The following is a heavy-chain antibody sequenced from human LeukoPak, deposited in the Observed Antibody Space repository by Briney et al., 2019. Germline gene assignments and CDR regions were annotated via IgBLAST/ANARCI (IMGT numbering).Heavy chain of an antibody. D-gene: IGHD6-25*01. J-gene: IGHJ4*02. CDR2: IFYSGHS. Sequence: PSETLSLACSVSGAFSSRYYWSWVRPPLGKGLEWLGCIFYSGHSNYNPSLTSRISMSVDTSKAQFSLELTSVTAADTAVYYCARIDPLGFFDQWGPGTLVTVSS. V-gene: IGHV4-59*12. CDR1: GAFSSRYY. CDR3: ARIDPLGFFDQ.